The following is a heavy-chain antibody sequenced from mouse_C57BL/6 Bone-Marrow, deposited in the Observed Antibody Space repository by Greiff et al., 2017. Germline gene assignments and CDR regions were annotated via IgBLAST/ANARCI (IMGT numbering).Heavy chain of an antibody. D-gene: IGHD2-3*01. CDR2: IDPSDSYT. J-gene: IGHJ4*01. CDR1: GYTFTSYW. V-gene: IGHV1-50*01. Sequence: QVQLQQPGAELVKPGASVKLSCKASGYTFTSYWMQWVKQRPGQGLEWIGEIDPSDSYTNYNQKFKGKATLTVDTSSSTAYMQLSSLTSEDSAVYYLARPRDDGYVHYYAMDYWGQGSSVTVSS. CDR3: ARPRDDGYVHYYAMDY.